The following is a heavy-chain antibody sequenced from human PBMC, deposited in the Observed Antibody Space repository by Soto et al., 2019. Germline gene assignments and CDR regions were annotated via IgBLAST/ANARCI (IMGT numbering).Heavy chain of an antibody. V-gene: IGHV3-33*01. CDR2: IWYDGSNK. J-gene: IGHJ6*02. CDR1: GFTFSSYG. Sequence: GGSLRLSCAASGFTFSSYGMHWVRQAPGKGLEWVAVIWYDGSNKYYADSVKGRFTISRDNSKNTLYLQMNSLRAEDTAVYYCARDLGVVVPAAIYYYGMDVWGQGTTVTVSS. CDR3: ARDLGVVVPAAIYYYGMDV. D-gene: IGHD2-2*01.